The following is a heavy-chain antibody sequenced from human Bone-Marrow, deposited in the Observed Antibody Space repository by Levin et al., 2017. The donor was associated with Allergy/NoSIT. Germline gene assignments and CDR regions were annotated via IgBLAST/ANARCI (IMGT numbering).Heavy chain of an antibody. Sequence: ASVKVSCAASGFIVNDHYMTWVRQAPGKGLECVSVIYSGERTFYSDSVKGRFTISRDNSNNTLYLQMNSLRVEDTAIYYCARGPRSGNARGWFDPWGQGILVTVSS. CDR3: ARGPRSGNARGWFDP. D-gene: IGHD1-14*01. J-gene: IGHJ5*02. V-gene: IGHV3-66*01. CDR1: GFIVNDHY. CDR2: IYSGERT.